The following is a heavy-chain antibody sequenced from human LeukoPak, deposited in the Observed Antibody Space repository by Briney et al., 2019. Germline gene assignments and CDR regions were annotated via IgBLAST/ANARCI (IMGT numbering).Heavy chain of an antibody. J-gene: IGHJ3*02. CDR1: GGSFSGYY. CDR3: ASLGSFDI. CDR2: INHSGST. Sequence: SETLSLTCAVYGGSFSGYYWSWIRQPPGKGLEWIGEINHSGSTNYNPSLKSRVTISVDTSKNQFSLKLSSVTAADTAVYYCASLGSFDIWGQGTMVTVSS. D-gene: IGHD7-27*01. V-gene: IGHV4-34*01.